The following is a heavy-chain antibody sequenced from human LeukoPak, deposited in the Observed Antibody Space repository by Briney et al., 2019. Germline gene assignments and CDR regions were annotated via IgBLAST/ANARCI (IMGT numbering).Heavy chain of an antibody. J-gene: IGHJ5*02. V-gene: IGHV3-23*01. CDR1: GFTFSSYA. Sequence: GGALRLSCAASGFTFSSYAMSWVRPAPGKRLEWVSAITGTGGSTYYPDSVKGRFTISSDNSNNTLYLQMNSLRAEDTAVYYCATRGYCSGTSCYAPQPWGQGALVTVSS. D-gene: IGHD2-2*01. CDR2: ITGTGGST. CDR3: ATRGYCSGTSCYAPQP.